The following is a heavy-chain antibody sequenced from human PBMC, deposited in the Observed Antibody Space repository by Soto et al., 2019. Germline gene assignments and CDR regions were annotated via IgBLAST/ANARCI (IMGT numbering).Heavy chain of an antibody. Sequence: SGPTLVNPTQTLTLTCTFSGFSLSTSGVGVGWIRQPPGKALEWLALIYWDDDKRYSPSLKSRLTITKDTSKNQVVLTMTNMDPVDTATYYCAHRRGGYCSSTSCYFVGFDPWGQGTLVTVSS. CDR1: GFSLSTSGVG. CDR3: AHRRGGYCSSTSCYFVGFDP. CDR2: IYWDDDK. V-gene: IGHV2-5*02. J-gene: IGHJ5*02. D-gene: IGHD2-2*01.